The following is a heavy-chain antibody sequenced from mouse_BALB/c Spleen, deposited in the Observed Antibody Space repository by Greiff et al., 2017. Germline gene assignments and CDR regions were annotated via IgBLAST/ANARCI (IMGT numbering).Heavy chain of an antibody. CDR1: GYSITSDYA. D-gene: IGHD2-3*01. CDR3: ARSDGYYFDY. CDR2: ISYSGST. V-gene: IGHV3-2*02. Sequence: EVQGVESGPGLVKPSQSLSLTCTVTGYSITSDYAWNWIRQFPGNKLEWMGYISYSGSTSYNPSLKSRISITRDTSKNQFFLQLNSVTTEDTATYYCARSDGYYFDYWGQGTTLTVSS. J-gene: IGHJ2*01.